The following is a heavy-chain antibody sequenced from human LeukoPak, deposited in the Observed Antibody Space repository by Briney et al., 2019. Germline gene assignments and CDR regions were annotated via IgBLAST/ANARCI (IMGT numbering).Heavy chain of an antibody. CDR1: GFTVSSNY. Sequence: GGSLRLSCAASGFTVSSNYMSWVRQAPGKGLEWVSIIYSDGSTYYADSVKGRFTISRDNSKNTLYLQMNRLRAEDTAVYYCARTGSSGWYAFDIWGQGTMVTASS. D-gene: IGHD6-19*01. V-gene: IGHV3-66*01. J-gene: IGHJ3*02. CDR3: ARTGSSGWYAFDI. CDR2: IYSDGST.